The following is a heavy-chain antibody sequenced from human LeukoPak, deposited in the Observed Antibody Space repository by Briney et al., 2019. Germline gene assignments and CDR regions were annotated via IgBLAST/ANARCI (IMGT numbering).Heavy chain of an antibody. J-gene: IGHJ4*02. CDR1: GYSISGSY. CDR3: ARHTYARPFDF. CDR2: IYYTGDT. V-gene: IGHV4-59*08. D-gene: IGHD6-6*01. Sequence: SETLSLTCTVSGYSISGSYWSWIRQPPGKGLEWIGYIYYTGDTNSNPSLKSRVTISLDTSKNQVSLQVTSATAADTAVYYCARHTYARPFDFWGQGTLVTVSS.